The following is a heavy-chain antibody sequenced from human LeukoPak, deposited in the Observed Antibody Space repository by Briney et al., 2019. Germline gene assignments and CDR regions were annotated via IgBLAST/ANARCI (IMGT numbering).Heavy chain of an antibody. CDR2: IYYSGST. Sequence: SETLSLTCTVSGGSISSGGYPWSWIRQHPGKGLEWIGYIYYSGSTYYNPSLKSRVTISVDTSKNQFSLKLSSVTAADTAVYYCARGGGGSSATVWGQGTLVTVSS. V-gene: IGHV4-31*03. D-gene: IGHD2-15*01. CDR1: GGSISSGGYP. CDR3: ARGGGGSSATV. J-gene: IGHJ4*02.